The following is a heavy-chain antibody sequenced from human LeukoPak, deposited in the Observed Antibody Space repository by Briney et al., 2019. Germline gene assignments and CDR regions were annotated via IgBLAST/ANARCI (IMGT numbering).Heavy chain of an antibody. V-gene: IGHV3-23*01. Sequence: GGSLRLSCAASGFTFSSYAMSWVRQAPGKGLEWVSAISGSGGSTYYADSVRGRFTISRDNSKNTLYLQMNSLRAEDTAVYYCARETGYSSSNDAFDIWGQGTMVTVSS. CDR2: ISGSGGST. D-gene: IGHD6-13*01. CDR1: GFTFSSYA. J-gene: IGHJ3*02. CDR3: ARETGYSSSNDAFDI.